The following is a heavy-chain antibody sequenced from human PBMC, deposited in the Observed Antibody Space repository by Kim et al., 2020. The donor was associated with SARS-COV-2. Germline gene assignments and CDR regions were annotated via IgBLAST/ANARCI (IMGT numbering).Heavy chain of an antibody. CDR3: ARDFVYYDSSGPLDY. V-gene: IGHV3-30*04. CDR2: ISYDGSNK. J-gene: IGHJ4*02. D-gene: IGHD3-22*01. Sequence: GGSLRLSCAASGFTFSSYAMHWVRQAPGKGLEWVAVISYDGSNKYYADSVKGRFTISRDNSKKTLYLQMNSLRAEDTAVYYCARDFVYYDSSGPLDYWGQGTLVTVSS. CDR1: GFTFSSYA.